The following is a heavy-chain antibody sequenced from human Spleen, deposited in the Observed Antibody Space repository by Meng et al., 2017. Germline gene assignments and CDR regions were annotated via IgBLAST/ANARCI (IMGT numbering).Heavy chain of an antibody. J-gene: IGHJ5*02. CDR3: ASQVFSGLNWFGP. Sequence: QGQLQASGPGLGKPSGTLSLTCAVSGGSISSNNWWSWVRQPPGKGLEWIGEIYHSGSTNYNPSLKSRVTMSVDKSKNQFSLKLSSVTAADTAVYYCASQVFSGLNWFGPWGQGTLVTVSS. CDR1: GGSISSNNW. CDR2: IYHSGST. V-gene: IGHV4-4*02. D-gene: IGHD3-10*01.